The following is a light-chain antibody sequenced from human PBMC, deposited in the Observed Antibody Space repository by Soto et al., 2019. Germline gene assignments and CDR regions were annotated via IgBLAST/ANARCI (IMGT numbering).Light chain of an antibody. CDR3: QQYGSSPPLT. Sequence: VLTQSPGTLSLSPGERATLSFSASQSISSNYLAWYQQKPGQAPRLVIYGASSRATGIPDRFSGGGSGTDFTLTISRLEPEDFAVYYCQQYGSSPPLTFGGGTKVDIK. CDR1: QSISSNY. V-gene: IGKV3-20*01. CDR2: GAS. J-gene: IGKJ4*01.